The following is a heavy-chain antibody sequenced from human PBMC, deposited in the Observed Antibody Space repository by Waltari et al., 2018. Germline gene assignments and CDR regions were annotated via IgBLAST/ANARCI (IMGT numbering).Heavy chain of an antibody. J-gene: IGHJ5*02. D-gene: IGHD2-15*01. CDR3: ARHGEAGILRDWFDP. V-gene: IGHV5-51*01. CDR2: IYPGDSDT. Sequence: VPLVQSGAAVKTPGESLKISCKGSGYSFTSYWLGWVRKWPGKGLEWLGIIYPGDSDTRYSPSFQGQVTISADKSISTAYLQWSSLKASDTAMYYCARHGEAGILRDWFDPWGQGTLVTVSS. CDR1: GYSFTSYW.